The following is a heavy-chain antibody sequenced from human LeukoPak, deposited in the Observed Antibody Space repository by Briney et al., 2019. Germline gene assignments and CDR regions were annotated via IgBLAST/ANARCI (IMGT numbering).Heavy chain of an antibody. V-gene: IGHV3-30*18. CDR1: GFTFSSYG. J-gene: IGHJ4*02. Sequence: GGSLRLSCAASGFTFSSYGMHWVRQAPGKGLEWVAVISYDGSNKYYADSVKGRFTISRDNSKNTLYLQMNSLRAEDTAVYYCAKDLSAGAAAENYWGQGTLVTVSS. CDR2: ISYDGSNK. CDR3: AKDLSAGAAAENY. D-gene: IGHD6-13*01.